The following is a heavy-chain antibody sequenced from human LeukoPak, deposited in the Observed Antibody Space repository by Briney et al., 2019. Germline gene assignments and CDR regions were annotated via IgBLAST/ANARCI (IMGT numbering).Heavy chain of an antibody. CDR2: ISSSSSYI. D-gene: IGHD6-13*01. Sequence: GGSLRLSCAASGFTFSSYSMNWVRQAPGKGLEWVSSISSSSSYIYYADSVKGRFTISRDNAKNSLYLQMNSLRAEDTAVYYCARESTAAAGSAGFYYYYYMDVWGKGTTVTVSS. CDR1: GFTFSSYS. V-gene: IGHV3-21*01. J-gene: IGHJ6*03. CDR3: ARESTAAAGSAGFYYYYYMDV.